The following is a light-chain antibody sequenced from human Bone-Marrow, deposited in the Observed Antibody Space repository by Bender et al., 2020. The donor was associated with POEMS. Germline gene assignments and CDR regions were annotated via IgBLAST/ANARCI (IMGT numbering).Light chain of an antibody. Sequence: QSVLTQPPAASGTPGQRVTISCSGSSSDIGRNSVNWYQQVPGTAPKLLIHSNNQRPSGVPDRFSGSKSGTSASLAITGLQSDDEAIYFCVAWDASLNGWVFGGGTKLTVL. V-gene: IGLV1-44*01. CDR3: VAWDASLNGWV. J-gene: IGLJ3*02. CDR1: SSDIGRNS. CDR2: SNN.